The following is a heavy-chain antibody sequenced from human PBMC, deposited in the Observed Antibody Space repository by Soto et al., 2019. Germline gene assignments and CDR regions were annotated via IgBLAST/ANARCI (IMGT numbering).Heavy chain of an antibody. Sequence: PSETLSLTCAVSDGAMRSYYWTWIRQAPGKGLEWLGCISYTGSTNYNPSLKSRVTMSVDTSNKQFSLRLNSVTAADTAVYYCARDRDYGDYDYWGQGTLVTVSS. CDR3: ARDRDYGDYDY. CDR2: ISYTGST. D-gene: IGHD4-17*01. CDR1: DGAMRSYY. V-gene: IGHV4-59*01. J-gene: IGHJ4*02.